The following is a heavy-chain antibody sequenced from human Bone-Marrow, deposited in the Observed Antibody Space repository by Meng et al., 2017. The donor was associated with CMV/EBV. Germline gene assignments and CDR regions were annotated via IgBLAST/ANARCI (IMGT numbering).Heavy chain of an antibody. V-gene: IGHV5-51*01. CDR1: GYSFTSYW. Sequence: GESLKISCKGSGYSFTSYWIGWVRQMPGKGLEWMGIIYPGDSDTRYSPSFQGQVTISADKSISTAYLQWSSLKASDTAMYYCARQAYCSSTSCYNPWFDPWGQGTLVTASS. CDR3: ARQAYCSSTSCYNPWFDP. D-gene: IGHD2-2*02. CDR2: IYPGDSDT. J-gene: IGHJ5*02.